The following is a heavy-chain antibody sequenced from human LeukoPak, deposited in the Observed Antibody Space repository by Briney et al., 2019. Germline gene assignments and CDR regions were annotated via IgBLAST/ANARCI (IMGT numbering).Heavy chain of an antibody. CDR1: GFTFGSYW. CDR2: IKSDGSST. J-gene: IGHJ4*02. V-gene: IGHV3-74*01. Sequence: PGGSLRLSCGASGFTFGSYWMHWVRHAPGKGLVWVSRIKSDGSSTSYADSVKGRFTISRDNAKNTPYLQMNSLRAEDTAVYYCATEGVTAYGAGSFDYWGQGTLVTVSS. CDR3: ATEGVTAYGAGSFDY. D-gene: IGHD3-10*01.